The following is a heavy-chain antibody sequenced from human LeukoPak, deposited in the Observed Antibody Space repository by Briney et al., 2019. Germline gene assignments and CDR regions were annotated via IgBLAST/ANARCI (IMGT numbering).Heavy chain of an antibody. Sequence: SQTLSLTCAISGDSVSSNSVNWNWIRQSPSIGREWLGRTYYRSTWYNDYAVSVRGRITVNPDTSKNQFSLHLNSVTPEDTAVYYCARRLTQYDCFDPWGQGILVTVSS. CDR2: TYYRSTWYN. J-gene: IGHJ5*02. CDR3: ARRLTQYDCFDP. V-gene: IGHV6-1*01. D-gene: IGHD2-2*01. CDR1: GDSVSSNSVN.